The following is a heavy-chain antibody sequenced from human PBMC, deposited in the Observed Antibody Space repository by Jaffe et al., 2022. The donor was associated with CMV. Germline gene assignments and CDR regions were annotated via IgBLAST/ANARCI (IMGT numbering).Heavy chain of an antibody. D-gene: IGHD5-12*01. J-gene: IGHJ6*03. CDR2: IKQDGSEK. CDR3: ARDRRGYDDGGGEYYYYYYMDV. Sequence: EVQLVESGGGLVQPGGSLRLSCAASGFTFSSYWMSWVRQAPGKGLEWVANIKQDGSEKYYVDSVKGRFTISRDNAKNSLYLQMNSLRAEDTAVYYCARDRRGYDDGGGEYYYYYYMDVWGKGTTVTVSS. CDR1: GFTFSSYW. V-gene: IGHV3-7*03.